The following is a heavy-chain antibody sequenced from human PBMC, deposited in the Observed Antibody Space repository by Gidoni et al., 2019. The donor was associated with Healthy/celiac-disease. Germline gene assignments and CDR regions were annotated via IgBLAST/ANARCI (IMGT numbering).Heavy chain of an antibody. Sequence: QVQLQQWGAGLLKPSETLSLSCAVYGGSVSGYYCSWIRQPPGKGLEWIGEINHSGSTKFNPSRKSRVTISVDTSKNQFALKLSSVTAADTAVYYCARVGVVVVAAIAGYMDVWGKGTTVTVSS. V-gene: IGHV4-34*01. CDR3: ARVGVVVVAAIAGYMDV. CDR2: INHSGST. J-gene: IGHJ6*03. CDR1: GGSVSGYY. D-gene: IGHD2-15*01.